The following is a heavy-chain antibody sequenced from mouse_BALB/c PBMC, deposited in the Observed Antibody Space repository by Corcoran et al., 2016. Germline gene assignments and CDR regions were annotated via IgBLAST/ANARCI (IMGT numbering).Heavy chain of an antibody. V-gene: IGHV8-8*01. CDR3: ARMYYGNYYAMDY. CDR2: IWWDDDK. D-gene: IGHD2-1*01. CDR1: GFSLSTSGMG. J-gene: IGHJ4*01. Sequence: QVTLKESGPGILQPSQTLSLTCSFSGFSLSTSGMGVGWIRQPSGKGLEWLAHIWWDDDKRYNPALKSRLTIAKDTSSNQVFLKIASVDTADTATYYCARMYYGNYYAMDYWGQGTSVTVSS.